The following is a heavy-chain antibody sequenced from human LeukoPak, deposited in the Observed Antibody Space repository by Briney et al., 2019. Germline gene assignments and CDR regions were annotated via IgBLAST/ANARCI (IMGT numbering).Heavy chain of an antibody. CDR1: GYTFTGCY. Sequence: ASVKVSCKASGYTFTGCYMHWVRQAPGQGLEWMGRINPNSGGTNYAQKFQGRVTMTRDTSISTAYMELSRLRSDDTAVYYRAREGYCSGGSCYPNWFDPWGQGTLVTVSS. CDR2: INPNSGGT. V-gene: IGHV1-2*06. D-gene: IGHD2-15*01. CDR3: AREGYCSGGSCYPNWFDP. J-gene: IGHJ5*02.